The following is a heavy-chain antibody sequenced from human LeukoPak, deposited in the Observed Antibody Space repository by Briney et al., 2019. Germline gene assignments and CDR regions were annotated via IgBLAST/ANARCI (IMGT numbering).Heavy chain of an antibody. Sequence: GGSLRLSCAASGFTFSNAWMSWVRQAPGKGLEWVGRIKSKTDGGTTDYAAPVKGRFTISRDDSKNTLYLQMNSLTTEDTAVYDCTTNYGSGSPFDYWGQGTLVTVSS. CDR3: TTNYGSGSPFDY. V-gene: IGHV3-15*01. J-gene: IGHJ4*02. D-gene: IGHD3-10*01. CDR2: IKSKTDGGTT. CDR1: GFTFSNAW.